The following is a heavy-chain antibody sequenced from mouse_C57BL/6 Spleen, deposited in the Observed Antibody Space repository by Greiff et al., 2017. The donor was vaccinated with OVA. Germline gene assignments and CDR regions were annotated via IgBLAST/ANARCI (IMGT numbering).Heavy chain of an antibody. CDR2: IWSGGST. CDR1: GFSLTSYG. V-gene: IGHV2-2*01. Sequence: VKLMESGPGLVQPSQSLSITCTVSGFSLTSYGVHWVRQSPGKGLEWLGVIWSGGSTDYNAAFISRLSISKDNSKSQVFFKMNSLQADDTAIYYCARGGTTVVEGGYYYAMDYWGQGTSVTVSS. D-gene: IGHD1-1*01. CDR3: ARGGTTVVEGGYYYAMDY. J-gene: IGHJ4*01.